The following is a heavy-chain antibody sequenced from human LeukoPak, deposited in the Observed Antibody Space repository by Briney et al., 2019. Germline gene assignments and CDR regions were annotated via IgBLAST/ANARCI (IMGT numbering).Heavy chain of an antibody. CDR2: ISSSSSTI. Sequence: GGSLRLSCAASGFTFSSYGMHWVRQAPGKGLEWVSYISSSSSTIYYADSVKGRFTISRDDAKNSLYLQMNSLRAEDTAVYYCARLASGFWSGFDYWGQGTLVTVSS. CDR3: ARLASGFWSGFDY. CDR1: GFTFSSYG. V-gene: IGHV3-48*01. J-gene: IGHJ4*02. D-gene: IGHD3-3*01.